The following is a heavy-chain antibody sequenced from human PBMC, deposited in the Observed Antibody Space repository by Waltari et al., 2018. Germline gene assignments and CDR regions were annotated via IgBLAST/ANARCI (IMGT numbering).Heavy chain of an antibody. CDR1: GFPFSSHW. CDR2: ITTDETNT. D-gene: IGHD3-10*01. CDR3: ARDRGTATPLDP. Sequence: EVQVVESGGGLVQPGGSLRLPCVASGFPFSSHWMHWVRQVSGKGLEWVSRITTDETNTAYADAVKGRFTVSRDNAKNTVYLQMTSVRAEDTGIYYCARDRGTATPLDPWGQGTVVTVSS. V-gene: IGHV3-74*03. J-gene: IGHJ5*02.